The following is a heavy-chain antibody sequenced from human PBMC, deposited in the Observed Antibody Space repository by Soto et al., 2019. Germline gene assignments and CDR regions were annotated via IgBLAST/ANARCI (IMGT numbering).Heavy chain of an antibody. CDR1: GYSFTSYW. V-gene: IGHV5-10-1*01. CDR3: ARDTLSQQLTQNYCGMDV. Sequence: GESLKISCKGSGYSFTSYWISWVRQMPGKGLEWMGRIDPSDSYTNYSPSFQGHVTISADKSISTAYLQWSSLKASDTAMYYCARDTLSQQLTQNYCGMDVWGQGSTVTVSS. D-gene: IGHD6-13*01. J-gene: IGHJ6*02. CDR2: IDPSDSYT.